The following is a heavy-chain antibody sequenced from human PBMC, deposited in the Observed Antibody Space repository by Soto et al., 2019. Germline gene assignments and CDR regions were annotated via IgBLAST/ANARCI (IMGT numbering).Heavy chain of an antibody. V-gene: IGHV1-18*01. Sequence: QVQLVQSGAEVKKPGASVKVSCKTSGYTFTSYGISWVRQAPGQGLEWMGWISAYNGNTNYAQKLQDRVTMTRDTSTTTAYMELRSLRSDDTAVYYCAREGVRPYYYYGMDVWGQGTTVTVSS. J-gene: IGHJ6*02. CDR2: ISAYNGNT. D-gene: IGHD3-16*01. CDR1: GYTFTSYG. CDR3: AREGVRPYYYYGMDV.